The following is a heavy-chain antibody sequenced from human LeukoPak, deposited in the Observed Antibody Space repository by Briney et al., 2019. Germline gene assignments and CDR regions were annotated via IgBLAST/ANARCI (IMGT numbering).Heavy chain of an antibody. Sequence: GGSLRLSCAASGFTFSSYDMHWVRQPTGKRLEWVSAISTAGDTYYSGSVKGRFTISRENARDSLYLQMNSLRAGDTAVYYCVREAGHISGLYDLDIWGQGTMVTVSS. CDR1: GFTFSSYD. D-gene: IGHD6-19*01. J-gene: IGHJ3*02. V-gene: IGHV3-13*04. CDR2: ISTAGDT. CDR3: VREAGHISGLYDLDI.